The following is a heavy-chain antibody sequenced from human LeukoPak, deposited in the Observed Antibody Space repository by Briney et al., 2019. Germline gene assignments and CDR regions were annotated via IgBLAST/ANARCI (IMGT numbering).Heavy chain of an antibody. CDR3: ITGLAATWHDGY. CDR1: GFTFSNAW. D-gene: IGHD6-25*01. CDR2: IKNKAGGGAT. V-gene: IGHV3-15*01. J-gene: IGHJ4*02. Sequence: GGSLRLSCAASGFTFSNAWMNWVRQAPGKGLEWVGRIKNKAGGGATDYTAPVKGRFSISRDDSENTLYLQMNSLITEDTAVYYCITGLAATWHDGYWGLGTLVTVSS.